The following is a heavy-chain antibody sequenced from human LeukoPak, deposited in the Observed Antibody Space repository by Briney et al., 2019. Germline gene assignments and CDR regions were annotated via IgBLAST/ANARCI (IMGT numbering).Heavy chain of an antibody. J-gene: IGHJ3*02. CDR3: ARVHYCSGGSCPDAFDI. Sequence: SETLSLTCTVSGGSISSYYWSWIPQPPGKGLEWFGYIYYSGSTNYNPSLKSRVTISVDTSKNQFSLKLSSVTAADTAVYYCARVHYCSGGSCPDAFDIWGQGTMVTVSS. CDR2: IYYSGST. V-gene: IGHV4-59*01. CDR1: GGSISSYY. D-gene: IGHD2-15*01.